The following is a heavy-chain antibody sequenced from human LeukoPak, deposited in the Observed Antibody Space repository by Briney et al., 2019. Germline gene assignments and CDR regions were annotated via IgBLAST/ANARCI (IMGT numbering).Heavy chain of an antibody. CDR1: GFTFDDYA. D-gene: IGHD4-17*01. CDR3: ANLHGDYRDY. V-gene: IGHV3-9*01. J-gene: IGHJ4*02. CDR2: ISWDSGNI. Sequence: SGGSLRLSCAASGFTFDDYAMHWVRQAPGKGLEWVSGISWDSGNIGYADSVKGRFTISRDNAKDSLYLQINSLRPEDTALYYCANLHGDYRDYWGQGTLVTVSS.